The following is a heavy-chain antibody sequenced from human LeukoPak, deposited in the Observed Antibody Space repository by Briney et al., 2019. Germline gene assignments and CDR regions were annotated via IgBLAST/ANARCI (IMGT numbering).Heavy chain of an antibody. D-gene: IGHD2-15*01. CDR1: GFSISSDDC. V-gene: IGHV4-38-2*02. Sequence: SETLSLTCLVSGFSISSDDCWGWIRQPPGKGLEWIGSISNRGSPYYNPSLKSRVTMSVDTPINHFSLRLSSVTAADTAVYYCVRDGGFYYTASPNSWFDPWGQGTLVTVSS. CDR2: ISNRGSP. J-gene: IGHJ5*02. CDR3: VRDGGFYYTASPNSWFDP.